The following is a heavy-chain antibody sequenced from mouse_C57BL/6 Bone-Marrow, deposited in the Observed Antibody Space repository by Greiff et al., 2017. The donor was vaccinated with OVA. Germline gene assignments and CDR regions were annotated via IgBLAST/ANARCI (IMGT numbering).Heavy chain of an antibody. Sequence: DVKLVESGGGLVKPGGSLKLSCAASGFTFSSYAMSWVRQTPEKRLEWVATISDGGSYTYYPDNVKGRFTISRDNAKNNLYLQMSHLKSEDTAMYYCARYGYDDYYAMDYWGQGTSVTVSS. CDR2: ISDGGSYT. V-gene: IGHV5-4*03. D-gene: IGHD2-2*01. J-gene: IGHJ4*01. CDR3: ARYGYDDYYAMDY. CDR1: GFTFSSYA.